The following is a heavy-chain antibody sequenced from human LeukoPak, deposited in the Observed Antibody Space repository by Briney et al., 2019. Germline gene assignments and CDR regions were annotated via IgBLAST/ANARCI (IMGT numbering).Heavy chain of an antibody. CDR3: AIATTIKWELILDYFDY. V-gene: IGHV3-23*01. Sequence: GGSLRLSCAASGFTFSDYAMTWVRQAPGKGLEWVSTINSGGAINYADSVKGRFTISRDNPKNTLYLQMNSLRAEDTAVYYCAIATTIKWELILDYFDYWGQGTLVTVSS. D-gene: IGHD1-26*01. CDR2: INSGGAI. J-gene: IGHJ4*02. CDR1: GFTFSDYA.